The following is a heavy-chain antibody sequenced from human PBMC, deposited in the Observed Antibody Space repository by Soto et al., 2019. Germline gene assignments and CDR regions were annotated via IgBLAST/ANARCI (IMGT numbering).Heavy chain of an antibody. Sequence: VQLQESGPGLVRPSETLSLTCIVSGGSISSGNFYWSWIRQPPGKGLEWIGYIYFSGSTSYSPSLKSRLTISLNTSNNQFSLKLTSVPAADTAVYYRAHDSHGGNTYFDLWGQGALVTVSS. D-gene: IGHD1-26*01. J-gene: IGHJ4*02. V-gene: IGHV4-30-4*01. CDR2: IYFSGST. CDR1: GGSISSGNFY. CDR3: AHDSHGGNTYFDL.